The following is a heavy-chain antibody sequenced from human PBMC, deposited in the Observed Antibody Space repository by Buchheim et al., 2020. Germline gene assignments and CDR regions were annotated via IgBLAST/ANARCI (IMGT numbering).Heavy chain of an antibody. V-gene: IGHV3-48*03. CDR3: ARVLEAGLRTGVDS. CDR1: GFAFSSFE. Sequence: EVQLMESGGGLVQSGGSLRLSCAASGFAFSSFEMIWVRQAPGKGLEWVSYISSDGTTIYYADSVKGRFAISRDNTRNSLYLQMNSLRAEDTGVYYCARVLEAGLRTGVDSWSQGTL. J-gene: IGHJ4*02. D-gene: IGHD3-3*01. CDR2: ISSDGTTI.